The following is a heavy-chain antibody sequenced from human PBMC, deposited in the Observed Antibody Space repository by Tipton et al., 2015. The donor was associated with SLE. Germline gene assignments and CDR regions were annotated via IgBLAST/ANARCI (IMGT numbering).Heavy chain of an antibody. D-gene: IGHD2-2*01. Sequence: TLSLTCTVSGGSISSYYWSWIRQPPGKGLEWIGYIYYSGSTNYNPSHKSRVTISVDTSKNQFSLKLSSVTAADTAVYYCARGRMSSTSYRGYYFDYWGQGTLVTVSS. V-gene: IGHV4-59*08. CDR2: IYYSGST. CDR1: GGSISSYY. J-gene: IGHJ4*02. CDR3: ARGRMSSTSYRGYYFDY.